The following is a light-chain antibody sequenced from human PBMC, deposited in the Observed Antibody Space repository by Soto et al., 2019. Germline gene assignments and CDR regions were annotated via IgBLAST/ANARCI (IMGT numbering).Light chain of an antibody. Sequence: DIQMTQSPSTRSASVGDRVIITCRASQSITTWLAWYQQKPGKAPKLLIYKASTLESGVPSRFSGSGSGTEFTLTISSLQPDYFATYYCQQYDGNWWTFGQGTKVEIK. CDR1: QSITTW. V-gene: IGKV1-5*03. J-gene: IGKJ1*01. CDR2: KAS. CDR3: QQYDGNWWT.